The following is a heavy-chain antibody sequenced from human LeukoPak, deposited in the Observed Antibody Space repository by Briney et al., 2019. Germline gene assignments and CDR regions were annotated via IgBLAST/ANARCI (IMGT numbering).Heavy chain of an antibody. Sequence: SETPSLTCTVSGYSISSGYYWGWIRQPPGKGLEWIGSIYHSGSTYYNPSLKSRVTISVDTSKNQFSLKLSSVTAADTAVYYCAREVVLGSNYYYYYYMDVWGKGTTVTVSS. D-gene: IGHD2-15*01. CDR2: IYHSGST. CDR3: AREVVLGSNYYYYYYMDV. CDR1: GYSISSGYY. J-gene: IGHJ6*03. V-gene: IGHV4-38-2*02.